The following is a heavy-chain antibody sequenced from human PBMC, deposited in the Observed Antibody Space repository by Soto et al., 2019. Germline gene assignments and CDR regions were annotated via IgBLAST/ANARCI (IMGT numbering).Heavy chain of an antibody. J-gene: IGHJ6*03. D-gene: IGHD3-10*01. V-gene: IGHV3-23*01. CDR2: ISGSGGST. CDR1: GFTFSSYA. Sequence: GGSLRLSCAASGFTFSSYAMSWVRQAPGKGLEWVSAISGSGGSTYYADSVKGRFTISRDNSKNTLYLQMNSLRAEDTAVYYCAKGSPWYYGSGSHYYYYYMDVWGKGTTVTVSS. CDR3: AKGSPWYYGSGSHYYYYYMDV.